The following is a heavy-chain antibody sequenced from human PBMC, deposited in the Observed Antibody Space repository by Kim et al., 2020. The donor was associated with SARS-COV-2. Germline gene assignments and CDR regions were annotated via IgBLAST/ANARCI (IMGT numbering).Heavy chain of an antibody. Sequence: GGSLRLSCTASGFTFGDYAMSWFRQAPGKGLEWVGFIRSKAYGGTTEYAASVKGRFTISRDDSKSIAYLQMNSLKTEDTAVYYCTAEHGDYYYYGMDVWGQGTTVTVSS. CDR3: TAEHGDYYYYGMDV. J-gene: IGHJ6*02. CDR2: IRSKAYGGTT. V-gene: IGHV3-49*03. D-gene: IGHD4-17*01. CDR1: GFTFGDYA.